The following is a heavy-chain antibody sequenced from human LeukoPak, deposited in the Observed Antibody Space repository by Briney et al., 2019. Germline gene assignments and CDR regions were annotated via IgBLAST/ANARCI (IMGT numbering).Heavy chain of an antibody. CDR3: ARGNVVAPAGIGLYYYMDV. J-gene: IGHJ6*03. V-gene: IGHV4-34*01. CDR2: INQSGST. Sequence: PSETLSLTCAVYGGSFSGYYWSWIRQPPGKGLEWIGEINQSGSTNYNPSLKSRVTISVDTSKNQFSLNLSSVTAADTAVYYCARGNVVAPAGIGLYYYMDVWGKGTPVTVSS. CDR1: GGSFSGYY. D-gene: IGHD2-2*02.